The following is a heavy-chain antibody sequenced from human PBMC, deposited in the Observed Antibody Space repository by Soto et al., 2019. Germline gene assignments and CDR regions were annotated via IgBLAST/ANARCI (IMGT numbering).Heavy chain of an antibody. J-gene: IGHJ5*02. Sequence: QVQLQESGPGLVKASETLSLTCTVSRDSVTSVNNYWSWIRQPPGKGLEWIGYVSYEGSVNYEPSLKSRLTISLDAPKNQFSLHLTSVTAADTALYFCARGSAWSNNFFDPWGQGIRVIVSS. CDR2: VSYEGSV. CDR3: ARGSAWSNNFFDP. V-gene: IGHV4-61*01. D-gene: IGHD1-20*01. CDR1: RDSVTSVNNY.